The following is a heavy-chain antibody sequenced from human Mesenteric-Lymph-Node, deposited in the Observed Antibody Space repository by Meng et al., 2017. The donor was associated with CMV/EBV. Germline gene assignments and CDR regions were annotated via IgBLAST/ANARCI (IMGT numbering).Heavy chain of an antibody. CDR3: ARGRDSNFYVDY. V-gene: IGHV4-61*03. CDR2: IFYSGST. J-gene: IGHJ4*02. CDR1: GGSVNLNAYS. D-gene: IGHD3-22*01. Sequence: SETLSLTCSVSGGSVNLNAYSWSWVRQPPGQGLEWIGYIFYSGSTKYNPSLRSRVTISVDTSKTHFSLELSSVTAADSAVYYCARGRDSNFYVDYWGQGTMVTVSS.